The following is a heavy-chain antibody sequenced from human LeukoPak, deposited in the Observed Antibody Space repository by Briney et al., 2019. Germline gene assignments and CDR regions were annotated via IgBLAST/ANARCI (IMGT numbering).Heavy chain of an antibody. V-gene: IGHV4-61*01. CDR2: IYYSGNT. J-gene: IGHJ6*04. Sequence: SETLSLTCTVSGGSVSSGSYYWSWIRQPPGKGLEWIGYIYYSGNTNYNPSLKSRVTISVDTSKNQFSLKLSSVTAADTAVYYCARLVVAATSYYYGMDVWGKGTTVTVSS. D-gene: IGHD2-15*01. CDR1: GGSVSSGSYY. CDR3: ARLVVAATSYYYGMDV.